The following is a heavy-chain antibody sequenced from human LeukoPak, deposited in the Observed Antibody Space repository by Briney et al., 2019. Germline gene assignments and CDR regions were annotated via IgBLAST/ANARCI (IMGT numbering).Heavy chain of an antibody. J-gene: IGHJ5*02. V-gene: IGHV1-69*13. Sequence: ASVKVSCKASGGTFSSYAIGWVRQAPGQGLEWMGGIIPIFGTANYAQKFQGRVTITADESTSTAYMELSSLRSEDTAVYYCARRHCCGGDRNWFDPWGQGTLVTVSS. D-gene: IGHD2-21*02. CDR3: ARRHCCGGDRNWFDP. CDR1: GGTFSSYA. CDR2: IIPIFGTA.